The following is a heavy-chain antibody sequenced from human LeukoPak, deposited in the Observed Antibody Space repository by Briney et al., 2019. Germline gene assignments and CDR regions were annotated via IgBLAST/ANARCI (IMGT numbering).Heavy chain of an antibody. CDR2: IHHSGSI. CDR3: ARGLVLWSSSSWYESPYYYYMDV. J-gene: IGHJ6*03. CDR1: GVSLSSNLW. Sequence: SGTLSLTCAVSGVSLSSNLWWTWVRQPPGKGLEWIAEIHHSGSINYNPSLKSRVTISVDKAKNQFSLKLSSVTAADTAVYYCARGLVLWSSSSWYESPYYYYMDVWGKGTTVTVSS. D-gene: IGHD6-13*01. V-gene: IGHV4-4*02.